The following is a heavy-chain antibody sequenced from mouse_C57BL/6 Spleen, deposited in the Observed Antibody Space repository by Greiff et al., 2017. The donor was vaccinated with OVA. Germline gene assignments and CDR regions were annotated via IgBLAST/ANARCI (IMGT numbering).Heavy chain of an antibody. J-gene: IGHJ2*01. CDR3: AKEGGVRDYFDC. V-gene: IGHV5-4*01. CDR2: ISDGGSYT. Sequence: EVKVVESGGGLVKPGGSLKLSCAASGFTFSSYAMPWVRQTPEKRLEWVATISDGGSYTYYPDNVKGRYTISRDNAKNNPYLQMSHLKSEDTAMYYCAKEGGVRDYFDCWGQGTTLTVSS. CDR1: GFTFSSYA.